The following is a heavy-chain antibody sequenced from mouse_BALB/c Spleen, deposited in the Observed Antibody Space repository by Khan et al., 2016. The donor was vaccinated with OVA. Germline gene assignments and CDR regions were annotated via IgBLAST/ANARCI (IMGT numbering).Heavy chain of an antibody. CDR1: GYSITSRYG. D-gene: IGHD1-2*01. CDR3: ARTARIKY. Sequence: EVELVESGPGLVKPSQSLYLTCTVTGYSITSRYGWNWIRQFPGNKPEWMGYISYTGSPNYNPSLKSRISITLDTSNNQFFLQFNSVTTEDTATYDCARTARIKYWGQGTTLTVSS. V-gene: IGHV3-1*02. J-gene: IGHJ2*01. CDR2: ISYTGSP.